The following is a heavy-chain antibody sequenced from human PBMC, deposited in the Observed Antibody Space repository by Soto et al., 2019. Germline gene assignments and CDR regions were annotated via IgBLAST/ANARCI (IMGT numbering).Heavy chain of an antibody. Sequence: GGSLRLSCAASGFTVSSNYMSWVRQAPGKGLEWVSVIYSGGSTYYADSVKGRFTISRDNSKNTLYLQMNSLRAEDTAVYYCASLNPNIVVVPAAGNGYMDVWGKGTTVTVSS. CDR2: IYSGGST. CDR1: GFTVSSNY. D-gene: IGHD2-2*01. J-gene: IGHJ6*03. V-gene: IGHV3-66*01. CDR3: ASLNPNIVVVPAAGNGYMDV.